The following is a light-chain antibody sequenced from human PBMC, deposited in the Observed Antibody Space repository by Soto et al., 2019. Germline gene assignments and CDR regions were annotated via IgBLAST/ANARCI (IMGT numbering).Light chain of an antibody. CDR3: QQFNSYPIT. J-gene: IGKJ5*01. V-gene: IGKV1-9*01. CDR2: AAS. Sequence: IQMTPSPSSPSASVGDRVTIPFPASQSISSNLAWYQQKPGKAPKILIYAASTLQSGVPSRFSGSGSGTEFTITISSLQPEDFETYDCQQFNSYPITFGQGTRLEIK. CDR1: QSISSN.